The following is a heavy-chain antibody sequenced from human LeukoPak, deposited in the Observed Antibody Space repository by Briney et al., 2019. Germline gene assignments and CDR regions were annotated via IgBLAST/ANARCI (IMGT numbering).Heavy chain of an antibody. D-gene: IGHD1-26*01. Sequence: AGGSLRLSCAASGFTYSDYYMSWIRQAPGKGLEWVSHISSRSSFTNYADSVKGRFTISRHNAKNSLYLQMNSLRTEDTAVYYCARGPPGGRWLVYWFDYWGQGTLVTVSS. V-gene: IGHV3-11*05. CDR1: GFTYSDYY. CDR2: ISSRSSFT. J-gene: IGHJ4*02. CDR3: ARGPPGGRWLVYWFDY.